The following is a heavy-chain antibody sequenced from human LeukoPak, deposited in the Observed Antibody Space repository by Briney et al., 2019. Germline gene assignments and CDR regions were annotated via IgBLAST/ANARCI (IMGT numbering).Heavy chain of an antibody. D-gene: IGHD5-18*01. V-gene: IGHV4-31*03. J-gene: IGHJ5*02. CDR2: IYYSGST. Sequence: SQTLSLTCTVSGGSISSGGYYWSWIRQHPGKGLEWIGYIYYSGSTNYNPSLKSRVTISVDTSKNQFSLKLSSVTAADTAVYYCARDYRLPNYNWFDPWGQGTLVTVSS. CDR1: GGSISSGGYY. CDR3: ARDYRLPNYNWFDP.